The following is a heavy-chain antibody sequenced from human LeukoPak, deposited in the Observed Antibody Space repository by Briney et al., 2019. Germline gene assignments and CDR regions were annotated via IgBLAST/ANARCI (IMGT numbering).Heavy chain of an antibody. CDR3: ARAGQFAYDSRHPDVIFGY. J-gene: IGHJ4*02. D-gene: IGHD3-22*01. Sequence: SETLSLTCTVSGGSISSSSYYWGWIRQPPGKGLEWIGYIYYSGSTYYNPSLKSRVTISVDTSKNQFSLKLSSVTAADTAVYYCARAGQFAYDSRHPDVIFGYWGQGTLVTVSS. CDR2: IYYSGST. CDR1: GGSISSSSYY. V-gene: IGHV4-31*03.